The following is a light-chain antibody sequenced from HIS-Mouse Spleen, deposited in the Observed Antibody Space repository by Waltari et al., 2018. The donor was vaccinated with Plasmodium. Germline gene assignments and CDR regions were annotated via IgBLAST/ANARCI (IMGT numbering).Light chain of an antibody. J-gene: IGKJ4*01. CDR1: QSVRSSY. CDR2: GAS. V-gene: IGKV3-20*01. Sequence: EIVLTQSPGTLSLSPGERATLSCRASQSVRSSYLALYQQKPGQAPRLLIYGASSRATGIPDRFSGSGSVTDFTLTISRLEPEDFAVYYCQQYGSSPPLTFGRGTKVEIK. CDR3: QQYGSSPPLT.